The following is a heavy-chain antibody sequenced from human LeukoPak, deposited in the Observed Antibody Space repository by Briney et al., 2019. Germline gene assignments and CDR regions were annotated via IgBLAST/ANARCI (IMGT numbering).Heavy chain of an antibody. CDR1: GGSISSYY. CDR2: IYYSGST. V-gene: IGHV4-59*12. CDR3: ARDPHSGYGTDY. D-gene: IGHD5-12*01. Sequence: SETLSLTCTVSGGSISSYYWSWIRQPPGKGLEWIGYIYYSGSTYYNPSLKSRVTISLDTSKNQFSLKLSSVTAADTAVYYCARDPHSGYGTDYWGQGTLVTVSS. J-gene: IGHJ4*02.